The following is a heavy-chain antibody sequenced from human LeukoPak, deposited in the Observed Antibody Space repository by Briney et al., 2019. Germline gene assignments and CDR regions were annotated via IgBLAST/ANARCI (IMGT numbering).Heavy chain of an antibody. CDR3: ARAAGGTSRDY. D-gene: IGHD1-26*01. Sequence: GGSLRLSCAASGFTFSSYSMNWVRQAPGKGLEWVASISSYSSYYADSVKGRFTISRDNAKNSLYLQMNSLRDDDTAVYYCARAAGGTSRDYWGQGTLVTVSS. V-gene: IGHV3-21*01. J-gene: IGHJ4*02. CDR1: GFTFSSYS. CDR2: ISSYSS.